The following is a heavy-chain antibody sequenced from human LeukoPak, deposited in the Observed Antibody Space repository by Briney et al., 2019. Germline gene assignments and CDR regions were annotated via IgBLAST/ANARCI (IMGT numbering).Heavy chain of an antibody. CDR2: IYYSGST. J-gene: IGHJ4*02. CDR1: GGSISSGDYY. D-gene: IGHD3-10*01. CDR3: AGDYGSGSYRFDY. Sequence: SETLSLTCTVSGGSISSGDYYWSWIRQPPGKGLEWIGYIYYSGSTYYNPSLKSRVTISVDTSKNQFSLKLSSVTAADTAVYYCAGDYGSGSYRFDYWGQGTLVTVSS. V-gene: IGHV4-30-4*01.